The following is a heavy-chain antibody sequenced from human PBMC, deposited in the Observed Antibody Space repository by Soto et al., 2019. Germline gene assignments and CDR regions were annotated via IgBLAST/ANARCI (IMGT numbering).Heavy chain of an antibody. J-gene: IGHJ6*02. D-gene: IGHD1-1*01. Sequence: QTGGSLRLSCAASGFTFSDYDMHWVRQTTGKRLEWVSIIGTAGDAYYPGSVKGRFTISRENGKNSLRLQMNSLRAGDTAVYYCARGTVKGYYYGMDVWGQGTTVTVSS. CDR2: IGTAGDA. CDR1: GFTFSDYD. CDR3: ARGTVKGYYYGMDV. V-gene: IGHV3-13*01.